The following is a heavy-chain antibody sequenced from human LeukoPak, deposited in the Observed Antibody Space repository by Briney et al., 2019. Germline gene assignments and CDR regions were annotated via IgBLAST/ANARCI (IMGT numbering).Heavy chain of an antibody. Sequence: ASVKVSCKASGYTFTSYDINWVRQATGQGLEWMGWINTNTGTPTYAQGFTGHFVFSLDTSVSTAYLEINSLKAEDTAVYYCAREEFPVVGYYGMDVWGQGTTVTVSS. CDR1: GYTFTSYD. D-gene: IGHD3-10*01. CDR2: INTNTGTP. CDR3: AREEFPVVGYYGMDV. J-gene: IGHJ6*02. V-gene: IGHV7-4-1*02.